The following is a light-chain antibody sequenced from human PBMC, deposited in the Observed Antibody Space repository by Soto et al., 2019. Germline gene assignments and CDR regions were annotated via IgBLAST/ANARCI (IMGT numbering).Light chain of an antibody. CDR1: QSVSSNY. CDR2: GAS. V-gene: IGKV3-20*01. Sequence: EVVLTQSPGTLSLSPVEIATLSFSSSQSVSSNYLAWYQPSPGQAPRLLIYGASSRATGIPDRFSGSGSGTDFTLTISRLEPEDFAMYYCHQYGSSPLNCGGGTKGAIK. CDR3: HQYGSSPLN. J-gene: IGKJ4*01.